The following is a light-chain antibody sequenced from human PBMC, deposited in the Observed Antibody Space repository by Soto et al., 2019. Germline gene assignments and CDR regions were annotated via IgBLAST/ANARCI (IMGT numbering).Light chain of an antibody. CDR1: QSIGRW. J-gene: IGKJ2*01. CDR2: DAS. CDR3: QHYNSYPYT. Sequence: DIQMTQSPSTLSASVGDRVTITCRASQSIGRWLAWCQQKPGKAPKLLIYDASRLESGVPSRFSGSGSGTEFTLTISSLQPDDFATYYCQHYNSYPYTFGPGTNLEIK. V-gene: IGKV1-5*01.